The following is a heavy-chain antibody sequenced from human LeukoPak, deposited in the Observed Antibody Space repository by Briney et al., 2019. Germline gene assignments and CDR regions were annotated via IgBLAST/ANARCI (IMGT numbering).Heavy chain of an antibody. CDR2: IIGSGDNT. J-gene: IGHJ4*02. CDR1: GFTFSSYA. Sequence: GGSLRLSCEASGFTFSSYAITWVRQAPGKGLEWVSVIIGSGDNTYYTDSVKGRFTISRDNSKNTVYLQMNSLRVDDTAIYYCAKDVSRFLEWLDDWGQGTLVTVSS. V-gene: IGHV3-23*01. D-gene: IGHD3-3*01. CDR3: AKDVSRFLEWLDD.